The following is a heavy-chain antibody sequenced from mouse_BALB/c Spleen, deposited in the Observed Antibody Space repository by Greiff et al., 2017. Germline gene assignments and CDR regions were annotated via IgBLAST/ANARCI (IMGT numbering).Heavy chain of an antibody. CDR1: GFAFSSYD. V-gene: IGHV5-12-1*01. CDR3: ARHLSFAY. CDR2: ISSGGGST. Sequence: EVKLVESGGGLVKPGGSLKLSCAASGFAFSSYDMSWVRQTPEKRLEWVAYISSGGGSTYYPDTVKGRFTISRDNAKNTLYLQMSSLKSEDTAMYYCARHLSFAYWGQGTLVTVSA. D-gene: IGHD6-2*01. J-gene: IGHJ3*01.